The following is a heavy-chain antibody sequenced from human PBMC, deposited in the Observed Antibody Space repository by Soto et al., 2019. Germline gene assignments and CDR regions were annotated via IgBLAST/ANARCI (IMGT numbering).Heavy chain of an antibody. CDR2: IYYSGST. J-gene: IGHJ4*02. Sequence: PSETLSLTCTVSGGSISSGGYSWSWIRQPPGKGLEWIGYIYYSGSTYYNPSLKSRVTISVDTSKNHFSLKLSSVTAADTAVYYCARGGDSGYDFDYWGQGTLVTVSS. CDR3: ARGGDSGYDFDY. D-gene: IGHD5-12*01. V-gene: IGHV4-30-2*05. CDR1: GGSISSGGYS.